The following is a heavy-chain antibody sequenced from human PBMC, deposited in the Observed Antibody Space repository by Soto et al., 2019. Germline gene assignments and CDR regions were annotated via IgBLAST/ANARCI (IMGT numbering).Heavy chain of an antibody. J-gene: IGHJ6*02. Sequence: ASVKVSCKASGGTFSSYAISWVRQAPGQGLEWMGGINPNSGGTNYAQKFQGWVTMTRDTSISTAYMELSRLRSDDTAVYYCARERILRGGYYYYGMDVWGQGTTVTVSS. CDR1: GGTFSSYA. CDR3: ARERILRGGYYYYGMDV. CDR2: INPNSGGT. D-gene: IGHD4-17*01. V-gene: IGHV1-2*04.